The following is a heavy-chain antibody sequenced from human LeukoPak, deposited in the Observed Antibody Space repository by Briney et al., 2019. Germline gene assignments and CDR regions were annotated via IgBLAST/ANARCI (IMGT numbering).Heavy chain of an antibody. CDR1: GGTFSSYA. CDR2: IIPIFGTA. D-gene: IGHD4-17*01. V-gene: IGHV1-69*05. CDR3: ARDYLYGDYNRFDP. Sequence: SVKVSCKASGGTFSSYAISWVRQAPGQGLEWMGGIIPIFGTANYAQKFQGRVTITTDESTSTAYMELSSLRSEDTAVYYCARDYLYGDYNRFDPWGQGXLVTVSS. J-gene: IGHJ5*02.